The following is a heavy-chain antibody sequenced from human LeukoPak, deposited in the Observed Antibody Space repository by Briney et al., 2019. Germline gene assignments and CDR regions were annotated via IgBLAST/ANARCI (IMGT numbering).Heavy chain of an antibody. CDR2: INHSGTT. D-gene: IGHD6-19*01. CDR3: ARGTLYSGWSYYFDY. CDR1: GGSFSGYY. J-gene: IGHJ4*02. Sequence: TETLSLTCAVYGGSFSGYYWSWIRQPPGKGLEWIGEINHSGTTSYNPSLKSRVTISVDMSKNHFSLRLSSVTAANTAMYYCARGTLYSGWSYYFDYWGQGSQVTVSS. V-gene: IGHV4-34*01.